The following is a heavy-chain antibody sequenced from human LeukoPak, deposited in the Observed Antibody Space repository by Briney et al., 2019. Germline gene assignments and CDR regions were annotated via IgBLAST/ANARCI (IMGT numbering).Heavy chain of an antibody. CDR1: GFTFASYV. D-gene: IGHD4-23*01. Sequence: PGGSLTLSCAASGFTFASYVITWVRQAPGKGLEWVGDIIGSGGNTFYADSVKGRFTISRNNSKNTLYLQMNSLRAEDSALYYCAKGSGYYGSNAEYYFDYWGQGTLVTVSS. J-gene: IGHJ4*02. CDR3: AKGSGYYGSNAEYYFDY. CDR2: IIGSGGNT. V-gene: IGHV3-23*01.